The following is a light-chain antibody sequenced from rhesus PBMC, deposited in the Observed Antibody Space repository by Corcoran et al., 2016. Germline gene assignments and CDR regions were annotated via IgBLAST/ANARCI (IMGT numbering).Light chain of an antibody. CDR3: QQGYSTPYS. Sequence: DIQMSQSPSSLSASVGDRVTITCRASQGIRSYLNWYQQKPGKAPKLLIYYANSLASGVPSMFSGSGSGTDYTLTISSLQPEDFATYYCQQGYSTPYSFGQGTKVEIK. J-gene: IGKJ2*01. CDR1: QGIRSY. V-gene: IGKV1-32*03. CDR2: YAN.